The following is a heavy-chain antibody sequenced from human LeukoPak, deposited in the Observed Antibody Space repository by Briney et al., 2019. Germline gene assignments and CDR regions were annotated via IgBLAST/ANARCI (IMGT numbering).Heavy chain of an antibody. D-gene: IGHD6-13*01. CDR2: ICYSGST. CDR1: GGSISSYY. Sequence: PSETLSLTCTVSGGSISSYYWSWIRQPPGKGLEWIGYICYSGSTNYNPSLKSRVTISVDTSKNQFSLKLSSVTAADTAVYYCADHIAAAGHHYFDYWSQGTLVTVSS. J-gene: IGHJ4*02. CDR3: ADHIAAAGHHYFDY. V-gene: IGHV4-59*12.